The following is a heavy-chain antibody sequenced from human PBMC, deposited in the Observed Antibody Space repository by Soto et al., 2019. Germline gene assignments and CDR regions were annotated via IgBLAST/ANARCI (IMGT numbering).Heavy chain of an antibody. V-gene: IGHV4-34*01. CDR3: ARGLVRGVSNNWFDP. Sequence: ETLSLTCAVYGRSFRGYFWNWIRQPPGKGLEWIGEINHSGGTNYNPSLKSRVIISLDKSRNPFSLQLSSATAADTAVYYCARGLVRGVSNNWFDPWGQGTLVTVS. CDR2: INHSGGT. D-gene: IGHD3-10*01. CDR1: GRSFRGYF. J-gene: IGHJ5*02.